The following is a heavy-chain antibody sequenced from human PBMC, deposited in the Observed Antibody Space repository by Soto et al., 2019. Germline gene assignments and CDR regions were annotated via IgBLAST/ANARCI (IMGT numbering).Heavy chain of an antibody. J-gene: IGHJ5*02. CDR1: GYTFTIYG. D-gene: IGHD5-18*01. CDR3: ARGHGDSDGHGWFDP. Sequence: QVQLVQSGAEVKKTGASVKVSCKASGYTFTIYGISWVRQAPGQGLEWMGWISAYNGNTNYAQKLQVTVTRNTDTSTRPSHIELWSLRSDDTAVYYCARGHGDSDGHGWFDPWGLGTLVTVSS. V-gene: IGHV1-18*01. CDR2: ISAYNGNT.